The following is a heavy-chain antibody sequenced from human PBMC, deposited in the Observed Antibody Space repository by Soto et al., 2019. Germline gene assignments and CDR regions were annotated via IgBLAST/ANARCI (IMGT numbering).Heavy chain of an antibody. J-gene: IGHJ4*02. CDR3: ARHSNQLLGFDY. CDR1: GFTFSSYA. Sequence: GGSLRLSCAASGFTFSSYAMHWVRQAPGKGLEYVSAISSNGGSTYYANSVKGRFTISRDNSKNTLYLQMGSLKASDTAMYYCARHSNQLLGFDYWGQGTLVTVSS. V-gene: IGHV3-64*01. D-gene: IGHD2-2*01. CDR2: ISSNGGST.